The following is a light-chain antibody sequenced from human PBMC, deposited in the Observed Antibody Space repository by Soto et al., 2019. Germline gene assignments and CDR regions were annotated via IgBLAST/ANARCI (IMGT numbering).Light chain of an antibody. J-gene: IGKJ4*01. CDR1: QNINNY. CDR2: DAS. Sequence: DIQMTQSPSSLSASVGDRVTITCQASQNINNYLNWYQQKPGKAPKLLIYDASSLESGVPSRFSGSGSGTEFTLTISSLQPDDFATYYCQQYNSYLSLTFGGGTKV. CDR3: QQYNSYLSLT. V-gene: IGKV1-5*01.